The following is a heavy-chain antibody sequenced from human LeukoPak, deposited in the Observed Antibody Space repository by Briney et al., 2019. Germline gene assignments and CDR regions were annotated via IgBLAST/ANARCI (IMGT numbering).Heavy chain of an antibody. V-gene: IGHV3-30*04. J-gene: IGHJ4*02. CDR3: ARQMTSTRLFDS. Sequence: GRSLRLSCVASGFTFSDHPFHWVRQSPDKGLEWVALIGSDGTKKYYADSVQGRVTVSRENSKNTLFLQMNTLRADDTAVYFCARQMTSTRLFDSWGQGTLVTVSS. CDR1: GFTFSDHP. D-gene: IGHD5/OR15-5a*01. CDR2: IGSDGTKK.